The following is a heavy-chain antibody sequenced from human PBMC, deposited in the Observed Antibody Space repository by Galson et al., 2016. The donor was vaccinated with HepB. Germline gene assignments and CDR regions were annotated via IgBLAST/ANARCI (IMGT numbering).Heavy chain of an antibody. CDR2: ISWNGKNI. Sequence: SLRLSCAASGFTFDDYAMHWVRQAPGKGLEWVSGISWNGKNIGYADSVKGRFTISRDNAKNSLHLQMNSLRAEDTALYSCAKDLTAGYYFFGMDVWGLGTTVTVPS. J-gene: IGHJ6*02. D-gene: IGHD2-2*03. CDR1: GFTFDDYA. CDR3: AKDLTAGYYFFGMDV. V-gene: IGHV3-9*01.